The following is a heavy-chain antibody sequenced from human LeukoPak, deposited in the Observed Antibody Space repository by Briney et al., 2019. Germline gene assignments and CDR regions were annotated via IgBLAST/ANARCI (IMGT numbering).Heavy chain of an antibody. V-gene: IGHV4-59*08. CDR2: IHSGGST. CDR3: ARAVGTHQPWFDP. Sequence: SETLSLTCTVSGGSISSYYWTWVRQPPGKGLQWIGSIHSGGSTNYNPSLKSRVTISLDTSKNQFSLKLSSVTAADTAVYYCARAVGTHQPWFDPWGQGTLVTVSS. D-gene: IGHD4-23*01. CDR1: GGSISSYY. J-gene: IGHJ5*02.